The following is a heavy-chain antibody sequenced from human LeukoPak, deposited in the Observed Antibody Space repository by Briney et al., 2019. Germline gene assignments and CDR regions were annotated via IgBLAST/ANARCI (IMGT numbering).Heavy chain of an antibody. Sequence: ASVKVSCKASGYTFTSYGISWVRQAPGQGLEWMGWINPNSGGTNYAQKFQGWVTVTRDTSISTAYMELSRLRSDDTAVYYCARVWVRQQLGLGYWGQGTLVTVSS. CDR3: ARVWVRQQLGLGY. CDR2: INPNSGGT. V-gene: IGHV1-2*04. J-gene: IGHJ4*02. D-gene: IGHD6-13*01. CDR1: GYTFTSYG.